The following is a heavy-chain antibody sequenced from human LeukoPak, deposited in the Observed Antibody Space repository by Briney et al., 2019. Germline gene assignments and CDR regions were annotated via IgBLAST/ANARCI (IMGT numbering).Heavy chain of an antibody. CDR3: AIPANTVTNWFDP. J-gene: IGHJ5*02. Sequence: SVKVSCKASGGTFSSYAISWVRQAPGQGLEWMGGIIPIFGTANYAQKFQGRVTITADESTSTAYMELSSLRSEDTAVYYCAIPANTVTNWFDPWGQGTLVTVSS. V-gene: IGHV1-69*13. CDR1: GGTFSSYA. D-gene: IGHD4-11*01. CDR2: IIPIFGTA.